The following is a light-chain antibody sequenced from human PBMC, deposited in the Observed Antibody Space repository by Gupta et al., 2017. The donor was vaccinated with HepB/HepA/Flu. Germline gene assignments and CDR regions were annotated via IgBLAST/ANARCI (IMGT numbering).Light chain of an antibody. CDR3: KQSLQAPLCS. CDR1: QSLLHSNGYNY. Sequence: EIVMSQSPLASPVTPGEPASISCRSSQSLLHSNGYNYLDWYVQKPGQSPQLLIYLGSNLASGVPDRFSGSGSGTDFTLKISRVEAEDVGVYYCKQSLQAPLCSVGQGTKLEIK. CDR2: LGS. V-gene: IGKV2-28*01. J-gene: IGKJ2*04.